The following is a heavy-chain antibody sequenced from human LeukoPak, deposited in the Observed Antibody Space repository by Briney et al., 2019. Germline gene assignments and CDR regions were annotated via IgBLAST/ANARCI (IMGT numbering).Heavy chain of an antibody. D-gene: IGHD6-19*01. CDR2: IIPILGIA. V-gene: IGHV1-69*04. CDR3: ARALEYSSGWDLYFDY. J-gene: IGHJ4*02. CDR1: EGTFSSYA. Sequence: SVKVSCKASEGTFSSYAIGWVRQAPGQGLEWMGRIIPILGIANYAQKFQGRVTITADKSTSTAYMELSSLRSEDTAVYYCARALEYSSGWDLYFDYWGQGTLVTVSP.